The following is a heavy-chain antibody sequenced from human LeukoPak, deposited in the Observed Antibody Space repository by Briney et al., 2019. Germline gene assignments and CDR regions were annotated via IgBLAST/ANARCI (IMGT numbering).Heavy chain of an antibody. CDR1: GGTFSSYA. CDR3: ASGDPIAAAAYYFVY. D-gene: IGHD6-13*01. V-gene: IGHV1-69*06. Sequence: GASVKVSCKASGGTFSSYAISWVRQAPGQGLEWMGGIIPIFGTANYAQKFQGRVTITADKSTSTAYMELRSLRSEDTAGYYCASGDPIAAAAYYFVYWGQGTLVTVSS. J-gene: IGHJ4*02. CDR2: IIPIFGTA.